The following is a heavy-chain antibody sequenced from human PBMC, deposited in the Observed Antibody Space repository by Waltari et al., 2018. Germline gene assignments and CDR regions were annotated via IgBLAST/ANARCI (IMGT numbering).Heavy chain of an antibody. CDR1: GFTFNNYA. CDR2: SYSGGGA. D-gene: IGHD3-10*01. CDR3: VKETAYGYYFDN. J-gene: IGHJ4*02. Sequence: EVQLLESGGGLIPPGGSLTLSCAASGFTFNNYAMNWIRQAPGKGLEWVSVSYSGGGAYYADSVKGRFTISRDNSKNTLYLQMSSLRLEDTAVYYCVKETAYGYYFDNWGQGTLVSVSS. V-gene: IGHV3-23*03.